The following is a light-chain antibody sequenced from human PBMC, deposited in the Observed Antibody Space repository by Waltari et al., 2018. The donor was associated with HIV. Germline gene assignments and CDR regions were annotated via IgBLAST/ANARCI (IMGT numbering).Light chain of an antibody. V-gene: IGLV3-27*01. CDR1: VLAKNY. CDR3: YCAADTTAV. Sequence: SYELTQPPSVSVSPGQTARITCSGDVLAKNYARWFQQTPGQAPVLVIYKATERPSGIPERFAGLSSGTTVTLTISGAHLEDEADYYCYCAADTTAVFGGGTQLTVL. J-gene: IGLJ7*01. CDR2: KAT.